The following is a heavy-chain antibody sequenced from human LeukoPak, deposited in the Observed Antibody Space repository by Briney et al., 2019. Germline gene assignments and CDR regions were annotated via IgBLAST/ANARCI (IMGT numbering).Heavy chain of an antibody. Sequence: SKTLSLTCTVSGGSISSGGYYWSWIRQHPGKGLEWIGYIYYSGSTYYNPSLKSRVTISVDTSKNQFSLKLSSVTAADTAVYYCAREIKRAFDIWGQGTMVTVSS. CDR1: GGSISSGGYY. CDR2: IYYSGST. J-gene: IGHJ3*02. V-gene: IGHV4-31*03. CDR3: AREIKRAFDI.